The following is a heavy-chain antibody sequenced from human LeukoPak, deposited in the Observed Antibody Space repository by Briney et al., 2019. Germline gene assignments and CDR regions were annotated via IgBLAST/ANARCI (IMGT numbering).Heavy chain of an antibody. CDR2: ISYDGPNK. CDR3: AKEKLPSGYSFLTDY. Sequence: GGSLRLSCAASGFTFSSYAMSWVRQAPGKGLEWVAVISYDGPNKYYADSVKGRFTISRDDSKSTLYLQMNSLRAEDTAVYYCAKEKLPSGYSFLTDYWGQGTLVTVSS. CDR1: GFTFSSYA. J-gene: IGHJ4*02. V-gene: IGHV3-30*18. D-gene: IGHD5-18*01.